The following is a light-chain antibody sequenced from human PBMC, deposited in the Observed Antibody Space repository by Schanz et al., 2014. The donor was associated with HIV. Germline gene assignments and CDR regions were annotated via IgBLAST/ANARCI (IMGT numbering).Light chain of an antibody. V-gene: IGLV1-40*01. J-gene: IGLJ3*02. CDR3: AAWDDSLSGPV. CDR2: GDN. Sequence: QSVLTQPPSLSGAPGQWVTVSCSGGSSNIGAGFDVHWYQQLPGTAPKLLIYGDNSRPSGVPDRFSGSESGTSASLAISGLQSEDEADYFCAAWDDSLSGPVFGGGTKLTVL. CDR1: SSNIGAGFD.